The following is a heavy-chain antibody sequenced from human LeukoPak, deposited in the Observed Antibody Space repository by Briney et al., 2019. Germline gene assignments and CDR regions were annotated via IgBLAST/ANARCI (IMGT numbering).Heavy chain of an antibody. V-gene: IGHV4-39*01. CDR3: ARHLYGDYGGYYYYYYMDV. CDR1: GGSISSSSYY. CDR2: IYYSGSA. J-gene: IGHJ6*03. Sequence: PSETLSLTCTVSGGSISSSSYYWGWIRQPPGKGLEWIGSIYYSGSAYYNPSLKSRVTISVDTSKNQFSLKLSSVTAADTAVYYCARHLYGDYGGYYYYYYMDVWGKGTTVTVSS. D-gene: IGHD4-17*01.